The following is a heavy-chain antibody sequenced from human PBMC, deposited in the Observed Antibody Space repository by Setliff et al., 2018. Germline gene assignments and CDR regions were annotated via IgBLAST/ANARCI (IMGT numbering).Heavy chain of an antibody. V-gene: IGHV4-34*01. CDR2: INHRGST. J-gene: IGHJ4*02. CDR1: GGTFSDYY. D-gene: IGHD6-6*01. Sequence: SETLSLTCAAYGGTFSDYYWTWIRQPPGKGLEWVGEINHRGSTTYNPSLKSRVTISVDTSKDQFSLKVISMTAADTAVYYCARGRNIAARLLDSWSQGTLVTVSS. CDR3: ARGRNIAARLLDS.